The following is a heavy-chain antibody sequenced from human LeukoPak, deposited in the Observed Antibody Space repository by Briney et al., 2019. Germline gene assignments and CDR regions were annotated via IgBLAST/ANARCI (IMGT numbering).Heavy chain of an antibody. Sequence: GGSLRLSCAASGFAFSSYDMHWVRQATGKGLEWVSAIGTAGDTYYPGSVKGRFTISRENAKNSLYLQMNSLRAGDTAVYYCARTLRYSYGTEGWFDPWGQGTLVTVSS. CDR2: IGTAGDT. J-gene: IGHJ5*02. CDR3: ARTLRYSYGTEGWFDP. D-gene: IGHD5-18*01. CDR1: GFAFSSYD. V-gene: IGHV3-13*04.